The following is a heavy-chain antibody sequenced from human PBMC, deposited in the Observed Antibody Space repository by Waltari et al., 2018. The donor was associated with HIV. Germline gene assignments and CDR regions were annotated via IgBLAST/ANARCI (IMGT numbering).Heavy chain of an antibody. D-gene: IGHD2-15*01. Sequence: EVEVVESGGGLVQPGGSLRLSCAVSGFTFRSSWLSWVRQAPGKGLAWLANRNQDGSEIYYVASVEGRFTISRDNSKNLLYLQMNSLRAEDTAVYYCAREGGRDCSGGTCYIDYWGQGTLVTVSS. J-gene: IGHJ4*02. V-gene: IGHV3-7*01. CDR1: GFTFRSSW. CDR2: RNQDGSEI. CDR3: AREGGRDCSGGTCYIDY.